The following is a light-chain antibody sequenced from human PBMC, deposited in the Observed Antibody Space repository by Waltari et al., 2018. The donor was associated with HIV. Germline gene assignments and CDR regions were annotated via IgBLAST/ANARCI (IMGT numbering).Light chain of an antibody. CDR2: QDS. J-gene: IGLJ1*01. CDR1: KLGNRF. V-gene: IGLV3-1*01. Sequence: DLSQPASVSVSPGQTATVTCSGDKLGNRFVCWYRQKSGQSTELIIYQDSRRPSGISDRFSGATSGSKATLTIRETQSIDEGDYYCQAWDSNNYVFGSGTRVTVL. CDR3: QAWDSNNYV.